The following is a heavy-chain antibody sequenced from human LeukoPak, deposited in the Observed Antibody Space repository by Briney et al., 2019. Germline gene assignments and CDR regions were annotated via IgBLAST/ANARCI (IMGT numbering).Heavy chain of an antibody. CDR1: GFTFSSYW. D-gene: IGHD6-13*01. CDR3: ARVGQSSSWPYFDD. V-gene: IGHV3-74*01. J-gene: IGHJ4*02. CDR2: INTDGSST. Sequence: GGSLRLSCAASGFTFSSYWMHWVRQAPRKGLVWVSRINTDGSSTSYADSVKGRFTISRDNAKNTLYLQMNSLRAEDTAVYYCARVGQSSSWPYFDDWGQGTLVTVSS.